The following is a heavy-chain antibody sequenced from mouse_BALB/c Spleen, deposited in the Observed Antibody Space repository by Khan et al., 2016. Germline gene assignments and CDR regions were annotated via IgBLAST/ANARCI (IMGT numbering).Heavy chain of an antibody. V-gene: IGHV3-1*02. Sequence: EVQLQESGPDLVKPSQSLSLTYTVTGYSITSGYSWHWIRQFPGNKLEWMGYIHYSGSTNYNPSLKSRISTTRDTSKNQFFLQLTSVTTEDTTTYYWARYLCGRSPWFAYWGQGTLVTVSA. J-gene: IGHJ3*01. CDR3: ARYLCGRSPWFAY. D-gene: IGHD6-1*01. CDR2: IHYSGST. CDR1: GYSITSGYS.